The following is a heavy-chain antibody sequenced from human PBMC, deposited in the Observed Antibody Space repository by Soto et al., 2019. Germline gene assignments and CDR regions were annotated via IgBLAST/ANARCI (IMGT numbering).Heavy chain of an antibody. CDR2: ISGSGNTI. Sequence: QVQLVESGGALVKPGGSLRLSCAASGFSFRDYYMSWIRQAPGKGLEWISYISGSGNTIYYADSVKDRFIISRDNAKNSLFLQMNSLRADDTAVYYCARDRLPMVVVVMGWFDPWGQGTLVTVSS. J-gene: IGHJ5*02. CDR3: ARDRLPMVVVVMGWFDP. CDR1: GFSFRDYY. V-gene: IGHV3-11*01. D-gene: IGHD3-22*01.